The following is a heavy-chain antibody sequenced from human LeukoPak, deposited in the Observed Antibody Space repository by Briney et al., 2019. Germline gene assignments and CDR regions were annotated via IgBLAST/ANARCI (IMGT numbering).Heavy chain of an antibody. CDR3: ARVVVVRGVIIFGGVLYYFDY. Sequence: SETLSLTCTVSGGSISSGGYYWSWIRQHPGKGLEWIGYIYYSGSTYYNPSLKSRVTISVDTSKNQFSLKLSSVTAADTAVYYCARVVVVRGVIIFGGVLYYFDYWGQGTLVTVSS. J-gene: IGHJ4*02. CDR2: IYYSGST. D-gene: IGHD3-10*01. CDR1: GGSISSGGYY. V-gene: IGHV4-30-4*08.